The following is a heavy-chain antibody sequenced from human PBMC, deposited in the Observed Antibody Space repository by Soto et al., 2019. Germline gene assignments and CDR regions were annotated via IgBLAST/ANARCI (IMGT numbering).Heavy chain of an antibody. V-gene: IGHV4-59*08. CDR2: IYYFGSTNY. J-gene: IGHJ4*02. D-gene: IGHD3-9*01. CDR3: ARHSPDSDWLSQLDY. CDR1: GGSISSYY. Sequence: SETLSLTCTVSGGSISSYYWSWIRQPPGKGLEWIGYIYYFGSTNYNYNPSLKSRVTISVDTSKNQFSLKLSSVTAADTAVYYCARHSPDSDWLSQLDYWGQGTLVTVSS.